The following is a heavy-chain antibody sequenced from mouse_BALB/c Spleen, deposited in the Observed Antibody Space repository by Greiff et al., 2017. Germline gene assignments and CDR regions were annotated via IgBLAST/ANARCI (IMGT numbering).Heavy chain of an antibody. Sequence: VHVKQSGPELVKPGASVKISCKASGYTFTDYNMHWVKQSHGKSLEWIGYIDPYNGGTSYNQKFKGKATLTVDKSSSTAYMHLNSLTSEDSAVYYCARYQTLYAMDYWGQGTSVTVSS. CDR3: ARYQTLYAMDY. CDR2: IDPYNGGT. CDR1: GYTFTDYN. V-gene: IGHV1S135*01. J-gene: IGHJ4*01.